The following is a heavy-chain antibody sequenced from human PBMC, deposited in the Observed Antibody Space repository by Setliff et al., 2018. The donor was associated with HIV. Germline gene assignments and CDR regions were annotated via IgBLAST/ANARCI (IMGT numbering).Heavy chain of an antibody. CDR2: ISPYNGDT. D-gene: IGHD6-13*01. CDR3: ARGGSWYLVLDAFDI. V-gene: IGHV1-2*02. CDR1: EYTFIDYF. J-gene: IGHJ3*02. Sequence: GASVKVSCKASEYTFIDYFIHWVRQAPGQGLEWMGWISPYNGDTKILQKFRGRVTMTGDTSISTAYMELSRLRSDDTAVYYCARGGSWYLVLDAFDIWGQGTMVTVSS.